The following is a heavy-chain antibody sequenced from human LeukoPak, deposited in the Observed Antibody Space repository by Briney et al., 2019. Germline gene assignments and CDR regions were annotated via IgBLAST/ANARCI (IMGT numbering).Heavy chain of an antibody. CDR1: GFTFSSYW. Sequence: GGSLRLSCAASGFTFSSYWMHWVCQAPGKGLVWVSRINSDGSSTSYADSVKGRFTISRDNAKNTLYLQMNSLRAEDTAVYYCARVLFSSSWYFDYWGQGTLVTVSS. J-gene: IGHJ4*02. CDR2: INSDGSST. V-gene: IGHV3-74*01. D-gene: IGHD6-13*01. CDR3: ARVLFSSSWYFDY.